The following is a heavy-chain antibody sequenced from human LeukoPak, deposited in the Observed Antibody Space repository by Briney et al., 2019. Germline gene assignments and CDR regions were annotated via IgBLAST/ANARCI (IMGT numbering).Heavy chain of an antibody. CDR3: ASEAARSPNYLGNWFDP. Sequence: PSETLSLTCAVSGGSISSSSYYWGWIHQPPGKGLEWIGSIYYSGSTYYNPSLKSRVTISVDTSKNQFSLKLSSVTAADTAVYYCASEAARSPNYLGNWFDPWGQGTLVTVST. V-gene: IGHV4-39*07. CDR1: GGSISSSSYY. J-gene: IGHJ5*02. CDR2: IYYSGST. D-gene: IGHD6-6*01.